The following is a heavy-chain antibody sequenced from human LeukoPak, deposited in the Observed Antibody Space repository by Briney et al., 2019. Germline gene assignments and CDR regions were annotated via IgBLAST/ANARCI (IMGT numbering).Heavy chain of an antibody. V-gene: IGHV3-23*01. CDR2: ISGSGGKT. J-gene: IGHJ4*02. CDR1: GFTFSSHA. D-gene: IGHD3-22*01. CDR3: AKHRFESGGYHSTD. Sequence: PGGSLRLSCAASGFTFSSHAMSWVRQAPGKGLEWVSTISGSGGKTYYADSVKGRFTISRDNSKNTLYLQMNSLRDEDTAVYYCAKHRFESGGYHSTDWGQGTLVTVSS.